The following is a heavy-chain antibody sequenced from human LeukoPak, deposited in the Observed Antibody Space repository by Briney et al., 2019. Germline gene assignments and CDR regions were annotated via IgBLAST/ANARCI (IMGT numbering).Heavy chain of an antibody. CDR2: IKQDGSEK. J-gene: IGHJ4*02. D-gene: IGHD1-26*01. Sequence: GGSLRVSCAASGFTFSSYWMSWVRQAPGKGLEWVANIKQDGSEKYYVDSVKGRFTISRDNAKNSLYLQMNSLRAEDTAVYYCARAPTYSGSYWLDYWGQGTLVTVSS. CDR3: ARAPTYSGSYWLDY. CDR1: GFTFSSYW. V-gene: IGHV3-7*01.